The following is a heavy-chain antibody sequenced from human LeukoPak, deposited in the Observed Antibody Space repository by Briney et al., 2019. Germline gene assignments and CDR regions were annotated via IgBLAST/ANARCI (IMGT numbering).Heavy chain of an antibody. Sequence: SETLSLTCTVAGASISSYYWSCIRQPAGKGMEWIGRIYTGGRTNYNPSLKTRDTMSVDTSKNQFSLKLSSVTAADTAVYYCARVRSLRAAADVYYYMDVWGKGTTVTVSS. V-gene: IGHV4-4*07. CDR3: ARVRSLRAAADVYYYMDV. D-gene: IGHD6-13*01. CDR2: IYTGGRT. CDR1: GASISSYY. J-gene: IGHJ6*03.